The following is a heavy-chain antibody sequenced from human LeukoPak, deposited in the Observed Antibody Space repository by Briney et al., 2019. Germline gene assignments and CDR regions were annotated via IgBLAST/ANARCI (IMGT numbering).Heavy chain of an antibody. CDR1: GFTFNRYS. J-gene: IGHJ4*02. CDR2: ISSSSSYI. D-gene: IGHD3-10*01. CDR3: ARGARGSGSYYNIDY. Sequence: GGSLRLSCAASGFTFNRYSMNWVRQAPGKGLEWVSSISSSSSYIYYADSVKGRFTISRDNAKNSLYLQMNGLRAEDTAVYYCARGARGSGSYYNIDYWGQGTLVTVSS. V-gene: IGHV3-21*01.